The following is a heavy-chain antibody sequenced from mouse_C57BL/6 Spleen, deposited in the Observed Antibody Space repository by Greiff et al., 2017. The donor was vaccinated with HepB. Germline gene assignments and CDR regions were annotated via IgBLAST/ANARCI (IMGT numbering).Heavy chain of an antibody. Sequence: QVQLQQSGAELVRPGTSVKVSCKASGYAFTNYLIEWVKQRPGQGLEWIGVINPGSGGTNYNEKFKGKATLTADKSSSTAYMQLSSLTSEDSAVYFCARITGTWDYWGQGTTLTVSS. CDR1: GYAFTNYL. D-gene: IGHD4-1*01. CDR2: INPGSGGT. CDR3: ARITGTWDY. J-gene: IGHJ2*01. V-gene: IGHV1-54*01.